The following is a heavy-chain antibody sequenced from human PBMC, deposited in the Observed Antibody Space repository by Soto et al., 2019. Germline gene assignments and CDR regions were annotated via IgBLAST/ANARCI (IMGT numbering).Heavy chain of an antibody. CDR1: GGTFSSYA. J-gene: IGHJ6*02. D-gene: IGHD5-18*01. V-gene: IGHV1-69*13. Sequence: WASVKVSCKASGGTFSSYAISWVRQAPGQGLEWMGGIIPIFGTANYAQKFQGRVTITADESTSTAYMELSSLRSEDTAVYYCATDPGDGSIQNYYYYYGMDVWGQGTTVTVSS. CDR2: IIPIFGTA. CDR3: ATDPGDGSIQNYYYYYGMDV.